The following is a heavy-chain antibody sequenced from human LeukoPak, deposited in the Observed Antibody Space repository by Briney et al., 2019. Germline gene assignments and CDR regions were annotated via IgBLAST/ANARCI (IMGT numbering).Heavy chain of an antibody. CDR1: GFTFSSYA. J-gene: IGHJ4*02. Sequence: PGGSLRLSCGASGFTFSSYALSWVRQAPGKGLEWVSAISDSGGSTYYADSVKGRFTISRDNSKNTLYLQINSLRAEDTAVYYCASPYSSGWSTLDFWGPGTLVTVFS. CDR3: ASPYSSGWSTLDF. D-gene: IGHD6-19*01. V-gene: IGHV3-23*01. CDR2: ISDSGGST.